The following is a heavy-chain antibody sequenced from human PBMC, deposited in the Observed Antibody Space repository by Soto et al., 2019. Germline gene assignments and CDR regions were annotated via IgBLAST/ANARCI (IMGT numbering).Heavy chain of an antibody. V-gene: IGHV4-30-4*01. CDR1: GGSISSGDYY. Sequence: QVQLQESGPGLVKPSQTLSLTYTVSGGSISSGDYYWSWIRQPPGKGLEWIGYIYYSGSTYYNPSLKSRITTSVHTSKNHFSLTLSSVTAADTAVYYCARGRRMGYYGSGSDDFDYGGQGTLVIGSS. CDR3: ARGRRMGYYGSGSDDFDY. J-gene: IGHJ4*02. D-gene: IGHD3-10*01. CDR2: IYYSGST.